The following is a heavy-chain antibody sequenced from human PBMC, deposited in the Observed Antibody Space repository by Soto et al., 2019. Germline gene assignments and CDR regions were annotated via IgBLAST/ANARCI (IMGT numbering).Heavy chain of an antibody. V-gene: IGHV3-43*01. CDR3: AKGYGGSGSYYNANPGGYYYYGMDV. D-gene: IGHD3-10*01. CDR2: ISWDGGST. Sequence: GGSLRLSCAASGFTFDDYTMHWVRQAPGKGLEWVSLISWDGGSTYYADSVKGRFTISRDNSKNSLYLQMNSLRTEDTALYYCAKGYGGSGSYYNANPGGYYYYGMDVWGQGTTVTVSS. J-gene: IGHJ6*02. CDR1: GFTFDDYT.